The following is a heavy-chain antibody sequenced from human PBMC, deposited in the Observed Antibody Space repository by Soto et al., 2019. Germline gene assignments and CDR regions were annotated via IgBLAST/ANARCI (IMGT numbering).Heavy chain of an antibody. CDR2: INTDGSST. Sequence: PGGSLRLSCAASGFTFSSNWMHWVRQAPGKGLVWVSRINTDGSSTNYAESVKGRFTISRDNAKNTLYLQMNSLRPEDTAVYYCARDVLWGGSPSVSENYYYYGLDVWGQGTPVTVSS. J-gene: IGHJ6*02. CDR3: ARDVLWGGSPSVSENYYYYGLDV. CDR1: GFTFSSNW. V-gene: IGHV3-74*01. D-gene: IGHD6-6*01.